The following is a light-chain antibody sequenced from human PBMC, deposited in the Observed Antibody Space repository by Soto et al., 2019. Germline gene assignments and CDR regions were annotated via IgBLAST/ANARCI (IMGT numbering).Light chain of an antibody. V-gene: IGKV3-20*01. CDR3: QHYGNSPPSFT. Sequence: EVVLTQSPDTLSLSPGERATLSCRASQSISSDYLVWYQQKPGQAPRLLIDGASSKATGIPHRFSGSGSGTDFTLTINSLEPEDFAVYYCQHYGNSPPSFTFGPGTKVDIK. CDR1: QSISSDY. J-gene: IGKJ3*01. CDR2: GAS.